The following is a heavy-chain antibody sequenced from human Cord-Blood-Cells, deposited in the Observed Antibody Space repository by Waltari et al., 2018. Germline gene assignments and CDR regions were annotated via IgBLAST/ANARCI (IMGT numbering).Heavy chain of an antibody. CDR2: ISWDSGSL. CDR1: GFTFDDYA. D-gene: IGHD3-22*01. CDR3: AKATNYYDSSGYYDY. V-gene: IGHV3-9*03. Sequence: EVQLVESGGGLVQPGRSLRLSCAASGFTFDDYAMHWVRQAPGKGLGWGSSISWDSGSLGDADAVKCRFTISRDNAKNSLYLQMNSLRAEDMALYYCAKATNYYDSSGYYDYWGQGTLVTVSS. J-gene: IGHJ4*02.